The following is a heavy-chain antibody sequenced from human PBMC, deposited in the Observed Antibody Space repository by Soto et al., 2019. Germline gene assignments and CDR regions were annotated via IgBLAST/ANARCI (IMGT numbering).Heavy chain of an antibody. D-gene: IGHD3-22*01. V-gene: IGHV4-59*01. CDR3: ARDMYYYDSSGYSLGYYYYGMDV. CDR2: IYYSGST. J-gene: IGHJ6*02. CDR1: GGSISSYY. Sequence: SETLSLTCTVSGGSISSYYWSWIRQPPGKGLEWIGYIYYSGSTNYNPSLKSRVTISVDTSKNQFSLKLSSVTAADTAVYYCARDMYYYDSSGYSLGYYYYGMDVWGQGTTVTVSS.